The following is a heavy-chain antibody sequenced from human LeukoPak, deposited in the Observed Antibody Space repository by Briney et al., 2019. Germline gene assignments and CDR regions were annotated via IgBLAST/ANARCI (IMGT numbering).Heavy chain of an antibody. Sequence: PSETLSLTCTVSGGSISSSSYYWGWIRQPPGKGLEWIGSIYYSGSTYYNPSLKSRVTMSVDTSKNQFSLKLSSVTAADTAVYYCARLSPSSWLDYWGQGTLVTVSS. J-gene: IGHJ4*02. CDR2: IYYSGST. CDR1: GGSISSSSYY. V-gene: IGHV4-39*01. CDR3: ARLSPSSWLDY. D-gene: IGHD6-13*01.